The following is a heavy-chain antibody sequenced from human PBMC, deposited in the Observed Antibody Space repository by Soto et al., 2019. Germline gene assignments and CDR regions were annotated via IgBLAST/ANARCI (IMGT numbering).Heavy chain of an antibody. V-gene: IGHV1-8*01. Sequence: QVQLVQSGAEVKKPGASVKVSCKASGYTFTSYDINWVRQATGQGLEWMGWMNPNSGNTGYAQKFQGRVTMTRNTSISTAYMELSSLRSEDTAVYDCARVNDYYYYMDVWGKGTTVTVSS. CDR2: MNPNSGNT. CDR3: ARVNDYYYYMDV. CDR1: GYTFTSYD. J-gene: IGHJ6*03.